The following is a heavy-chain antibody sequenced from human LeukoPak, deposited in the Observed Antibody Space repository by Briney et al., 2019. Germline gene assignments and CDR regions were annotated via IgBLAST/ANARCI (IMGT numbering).Heavy chain of an antibody. CDR3: AKDNRRHYTSGPNPDTLH. Sequence: GGSLRLSCAGSGFIFNNYAMHWVRQPPGKGLEWVSGISWNSGSIDYADSVKGRFTISRDNAKNSLYLQMNSLRVEDTAFYYCAKDNRRHYTSGPNPDTLHWGQGALVTVSS. CDR1: GFIFNNYA. D-gene: IGHD6-19*01. V-gene: IGHV3-9*01. J-gene: IGHJ4*02. CDR2: ISWNSGSI.